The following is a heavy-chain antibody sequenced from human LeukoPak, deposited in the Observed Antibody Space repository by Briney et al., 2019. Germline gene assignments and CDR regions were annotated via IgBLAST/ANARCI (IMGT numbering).Heavy chain of an antibody. CDR2: IYYSGST. CDR3: ARDPGNYYGSYWDY. Sequence: SETLSLTCAVSGGSISSGGYSWSWIRQPPGKGLEWIGYIYYSGSTYYNPSLKSRVTISVDTSKNQFSLKLSSVTAADTAVYYCARDPGNYYGSYWDYWGQGTLVTVSS. CDR1: GGSISSGGYS. V-gene: IGHV4-30-4*07. D-gene: IGHD3-10*01. J-gene: IGHJ4*02.